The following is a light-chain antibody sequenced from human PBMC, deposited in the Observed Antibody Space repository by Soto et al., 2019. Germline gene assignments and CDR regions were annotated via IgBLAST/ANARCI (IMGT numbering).Light chain of an antibody. V-gene: IGLV2-14*02. CDR1: SSDVGSYNL. CDR2: EGS. Sequence: QSVLTQPASVSGSPGQSITISCTGTSSDVGSYNLVSWYQQHPGKAPKLMIYEGSKRPSGVSNRFSGSKSGNTASLTISGLQAEDEADYYCSSYTSSSTLYGFGTGTKVTVL. J-gene: IGLJ1*01. CDR3: SSYTSSSTLYG.